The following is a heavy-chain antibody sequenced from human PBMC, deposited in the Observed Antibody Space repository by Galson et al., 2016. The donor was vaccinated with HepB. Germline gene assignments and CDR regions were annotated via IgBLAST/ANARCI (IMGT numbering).Heavy chain of an antibody. V-gene: IGHV3-23*01. CDR3: ARQNDYGDWILGGYFDL. D-gene: IGHD4-17*01. Sequence: SLRLSCAASGFTFSSYGMSWVRQAPGKGLEWVSSISSSGGSTYYADSVKGRFTISRDDSKNTLYLQMNSLRVEDTAVYFCARQNDYGDWILGGYFDLWGRGTLVTVSS. J-gene: IGHJ2*01. CDR1: GFTFSSYG. CDR2: ISSSGGST.